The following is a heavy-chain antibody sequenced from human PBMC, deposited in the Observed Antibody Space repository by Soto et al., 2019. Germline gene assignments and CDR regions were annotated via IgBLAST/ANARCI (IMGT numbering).Heavy chain of an antibody. CDR1: GFTFSSYS. CDR3: ARVYYDSSGYYDLNYFDY. V-gene: IGHV3-48*01. J-gene: IGHJ4*02. D-gene: IGHD3-22*01. Sequence: EVQLVESGGGLVQPGGSLRLSCAASGFTFSSYSMNWVRQAPGKGLEWVSYISSSSSTIYYADSVQGRFTTSRDNAKTSXXLQMNSLRAEDTAVYYCARVYYDSSGYYDLNYFDYLGQGTLVTVSS. CDR2: ISSSSSTI.